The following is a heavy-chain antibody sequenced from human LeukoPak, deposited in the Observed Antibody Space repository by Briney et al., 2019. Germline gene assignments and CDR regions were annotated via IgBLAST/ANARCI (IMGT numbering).Heavy chain of an antibody. Sequence: SETLSLTCTVSGGSISSYYWSWIRQPAGKGLEWIGRIYYSGSTNYNPSLKSRVTISVDTSKNQFSLKLSSVTAADTAVYYCARATRLAYGGNSYYFDYWGQGTLVTVSS. J-gene: IGHJ4*02. CDR3: ARATRLAYGGNSYYFDY. CDR2: IYYSGST. CDR1: GGSISSYY. V-gene: IGHV4-4*07. D-gene: IGHD4-23*01.